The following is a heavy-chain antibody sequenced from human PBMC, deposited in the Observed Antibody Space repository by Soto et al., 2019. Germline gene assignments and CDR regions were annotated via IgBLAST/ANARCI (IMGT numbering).Heavy chain of an antibody. CDR1: GGSISSGGYY. CDR2: NYYSGIT. V-gene: IGHV4-31*03. J-gene: IGHJ6*02. CDR3: ARGSSITGLYYGMDV. D-gene: IGHD6-6*01. Sequence: SETLSLTCTVSGGSISSGGYYWTWIRQHPGKGLEWIGYNYYSGITYYNPSLKSRVTISLDTSKNQFSLKLSSVTAADTAVYYCARGSSITGLYYGMDVWGQGTTVT.